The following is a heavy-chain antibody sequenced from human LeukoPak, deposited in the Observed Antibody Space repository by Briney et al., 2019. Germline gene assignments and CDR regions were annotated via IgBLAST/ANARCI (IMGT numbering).Heavy chain of an antibody. D-gene: IGHD6-19*01. Sequence: KPSETLSLTCTVSGGSISSYYWSWIRQPPGKGLEWIGNIYYSGSTNYNPSLKSRVTISVDTSKNQFSLKLSSVTAADTAVYYCARLPTYSSGWYYDYWGQGTLVTVSS. CDR1: GGSISSYY. CDR3: ARLPTYSSGWYYDY. V-gene: IGHV4-59*08. CDR2: IYYSGST. J-gene: IGHJ4*02.